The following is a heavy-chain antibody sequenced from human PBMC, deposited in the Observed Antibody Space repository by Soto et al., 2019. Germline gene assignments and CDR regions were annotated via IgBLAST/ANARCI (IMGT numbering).Heavy chain of an antibody. J-gene: IGHJ5*02. CDR1: GGAISGYY. V-gene: IGHV4-4*07. CDR2: IYSSGST. D-gene: IGHD3-3*01. CDR3: ARGQRFSDWFDP. Sequence: SETLSLTCTVTGGAISGYYWTWIRQSDGEGLEWIGRIYSSGSTNYNPSLKSRVTISLDTSMNYFSLRLSSVTAADTAVYYCARGQRFSDWFDPWGQGTLVTVYS.